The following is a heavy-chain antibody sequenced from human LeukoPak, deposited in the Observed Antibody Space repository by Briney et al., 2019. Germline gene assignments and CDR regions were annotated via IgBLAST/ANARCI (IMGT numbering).Heavy chain of an antibody. V-gene: IGHV4-39*07. CDR1: GGSISSNNYY. D-gene: IGHD3-22*01. J-gene: IGHJ4*02. Sequence: SETLSLTCTVSGGSISSNNYYWGWIRQPPGKGLEWIGSIYYSGSTYYNPSLKNRVTISVDTSKNQFSLKLSSVTAADTAVCYCAREGYYDSSGYYYLFDYWGQGTLVTVSS. CDR2: IYYSGST. CDR3: AREGYYDSSGYYYLFDY.